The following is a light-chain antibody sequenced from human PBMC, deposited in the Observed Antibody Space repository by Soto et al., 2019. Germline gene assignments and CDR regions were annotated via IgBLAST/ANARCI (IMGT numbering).Light chain of an antibody. V-gene: IGKV3-20*01. J-gene: IGKJ1*01. CDR2: GPS. CDR3: QQGKSSLT. Sequence: EIVLTQSPGSLSLSPGERATLSCRASQSVTSTFFAWYQQRPGQAPRLLIYGPSSRATGIPEKFSGSGSGTALALTFSRRVPEDCAVYYCQQGKSSLTFGQGTNVDIQ. CDR1: QSVTSTF.